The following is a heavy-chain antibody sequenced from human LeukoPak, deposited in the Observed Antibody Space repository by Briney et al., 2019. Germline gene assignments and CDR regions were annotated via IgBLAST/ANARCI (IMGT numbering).Heavy chain of an antibody. V-gene: IGHV3-23*01. CDR3: AKQQWFGELIDC. CDR2: ISGSGGST. J-gene: IGHJ4*02. CDR1: GFTFSSYA. D-gene: IGHD3-10*01. Sequence: PGGSLRLSCAASGFTFSSYAMSWVRQAPGKGLEWVSAISGSGGSTYYADSVKGRFAISRDNSKNTLYPQINSRRAEDTAVYYCAKQQWFGELIDCWGQGTLVTVSS.